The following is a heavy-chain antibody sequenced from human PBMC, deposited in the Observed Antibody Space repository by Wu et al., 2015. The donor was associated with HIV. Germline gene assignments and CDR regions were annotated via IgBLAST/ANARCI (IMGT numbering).Heavy chain of an antibody. Sequence: QVQLLQSGAEVKKPGSSVKVSCKASGGTFSTYAISWVRQAPGQGLEWMGWISAYNGNTNYAQKLQGRVTMTTDTSTSTAYMELRSLRSDDTAVYYCARVYDFWSGYTRLGAFDIWGQGTMVTVSS. V-gene: IGHV1-18*01. D-gene: IGHD3-3*01. CDR3: ARVYDFWSGYTRLGAFDI. J-gene: IGHJ3*02. CDR2: ISAYNGNT. CDR1: GGTFSTYA.